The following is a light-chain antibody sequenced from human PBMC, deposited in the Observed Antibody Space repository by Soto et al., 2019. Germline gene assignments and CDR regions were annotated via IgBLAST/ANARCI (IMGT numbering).Light chain of an antibody. J-gene: IGKJ3*01. Sequence: EIVLTQSPGTLSLSPEERATLSCRASQSVSSSYLAWYQQKPGQAPRLLIYGASSRATGIPDRFSGSGSGTDFTLTISRLEPEYFAVYYCQQYGSSPRVTFGPGTKVDIK. V-gene: IGKV3-20*01. CDR3: QQYGSSPRVT. CDR2: GAS. CDR1: QSVSSSY.